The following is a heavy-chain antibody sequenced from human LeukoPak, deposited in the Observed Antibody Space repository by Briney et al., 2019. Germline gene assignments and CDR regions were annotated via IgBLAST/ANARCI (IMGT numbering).Heavy chain of an antibody. CDR1: GGSISSRSYY. CDR2: IYVSGST. D-gene: IGHD6-19*01. Sequence: SETLSLTCTVSGGSISSRSYYWGWIRQPPGKGLEWIASIYVSGSTYYNPSLEGRVTISVDTSKNQFSLKLSSVAAADTAVYYCARHLFGQWPTYFDYWGQGTLVTVSS. V-gene: IGHV4-39*01. CDR3: ARHLFGQWPTYFDY. J-gene: IGHJ4*02.